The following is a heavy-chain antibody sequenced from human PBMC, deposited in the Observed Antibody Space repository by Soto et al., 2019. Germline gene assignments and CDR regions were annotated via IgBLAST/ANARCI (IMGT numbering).Heavy chain of an antibody. J-gene: IGHJ4*01. CDR3: AKDERGIFDS. Sequence: ASVKVSCKTSGYTFAAYYLHWVRQAPGQGLEWMGFIFPNSVGSTTSAPQFEGRVTMTRDSSISTAYLELSGLTSEDTGVYYCAKDERGIFDSWGQGTLVTVSS. V-gene: IGHV1-2*02. CDR1: GYTFAAYY. D-gene: IGHD3-10*01. CDR2: IFPNSVGST.